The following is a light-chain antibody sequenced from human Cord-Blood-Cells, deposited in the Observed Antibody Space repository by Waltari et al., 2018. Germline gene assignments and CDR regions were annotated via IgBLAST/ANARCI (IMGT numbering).Light chain of an antibody. CDR1: QDISNY. CDR3: QQYDNLPIT. V-gene: IGKV1-33*01. J-gene: IGKJ5*01. Sequence: DIQMTQSPSSLSGSVGDRVTITCQASQDISNYLNWYQQKPGKAPKLLIYDASNLETGVPSRFSGSGSGTDFTFTISSLQPEDIATYYCQQYDNLPITFGQGTRLEIK. CDR2: DAS.